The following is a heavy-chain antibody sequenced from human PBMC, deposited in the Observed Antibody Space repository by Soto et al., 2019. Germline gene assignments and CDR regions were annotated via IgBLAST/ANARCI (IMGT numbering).Heavy chain of an antibody. CDR1: GFTFSSYS. V-gene: IGHV3-21*01. J-gene: IGHJ3*02. D-gene: IGHD6-19*01. Sequence: GGSLRLSCAASGFTFSSYSMNWVRQAPGKGLEWVSSISSSSSYIYYADSVKGRFTISRDNAKNSLYLQMNSLRAEDTAVYYCARDFQPDSSGWLKKSRPQPDAFDIGGQGTMVTVSS. CDR3: ARDFQPDSSGWLKKSRPQPDAFDI. CDR2: ISSSSSYI.